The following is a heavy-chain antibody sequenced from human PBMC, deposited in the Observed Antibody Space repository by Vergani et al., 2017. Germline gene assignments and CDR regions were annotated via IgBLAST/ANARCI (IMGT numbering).Heavy chain of an antibody. V-gene: IGHV3-48*03. Sequence: EVQLVESGGGLVQPGGSLRLSCAASGFTFSSYEMNWVRQAPGKGLEWVSYISSSGSTIYYADSVKGRFTISRDNAKNSLYLQMNSLRAEDTAVYYCARDSPLVVPPSILYCYYGMDVWGQGTTVTVSS. D-gene: IGHD2-2*01. CDR1: GFTFSSYE. J-gene: IGHJ6*02. CDR3: ARDSPLVVPPSILYCYYGMDV. CDR2: ISSSGSTI.